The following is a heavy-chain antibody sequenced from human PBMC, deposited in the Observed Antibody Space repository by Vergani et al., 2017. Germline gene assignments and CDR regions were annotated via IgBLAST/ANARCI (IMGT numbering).Heavy chain of an antibody. J-gene: IGHJ6*02. D-gene: IGHD2-2*02. CDR1: GFTFSSYG. Sequence: QVQLVESGGGVVQPGRSLRLSCAASGFTFSSYGMHWVRQAPGKGLEWVAVISYDGSNKYYADSVKGRFTISRDNSKNTLYLQMNSLRAEDTAVYYCARSYCSSTSCYRYYYYYYGMDVWGQGTTVTVSS. CDR2: ISYDGSNK. CDR3: ARSYCSSTSCYRYYYYYYGMDV. V-gene: IGHV3-30*03.